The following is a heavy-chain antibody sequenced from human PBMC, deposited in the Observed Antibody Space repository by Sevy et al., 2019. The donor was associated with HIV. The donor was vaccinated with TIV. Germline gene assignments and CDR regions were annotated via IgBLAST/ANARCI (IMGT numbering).Heavy chain of an antibody. J-gene: IGHJ6*03. D-gene: IGHD3-10*01. V-gene: IGHV3-53*01. CDR1: GFTVSSNY. CDR2: IYSGGST. CDR3: ARGRSGGSGSYYPRYYMDV. Sequence: GGSLRLSCAASGFTVSSNYMSWVRQAPGKGLEWVSVIYSGGSTYYADSVKGRFTISRDNSKNTLYLQMNSLRAEDTAVYYGARGRSGGSGSYYPRYYMDVWGKGTTVTVSS.